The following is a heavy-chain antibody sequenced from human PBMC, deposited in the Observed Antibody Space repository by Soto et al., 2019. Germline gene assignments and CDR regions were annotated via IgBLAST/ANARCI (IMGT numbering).Heavy chain of an antibody. CDR1: GYSFTTYY. J-gene: IGHJ6*02. V-gene: IGHV1-46*01. D-gene: IGHD3-16*01. Sequence: QVQLVQSGAEVKKPGASVKVSCKASGYSFTTYYIQWVRHAPGHGPEWLGIINPSSGTTRYAQNFQGRGNLTMEXXXXXXXXXXXXXXXXXXXXXXXXXXWXNNTVIGGVTYRYYHGMDVWGQGTTVTVSS. CDR3: XXXWXNNTVIGGVTYRYYHGMDV. CDR2: INPSSGTT.